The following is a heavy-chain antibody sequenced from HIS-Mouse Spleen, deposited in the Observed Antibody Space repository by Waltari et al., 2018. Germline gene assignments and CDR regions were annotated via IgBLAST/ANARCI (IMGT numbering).Heavy chain of an antibody. J-gene: IGHJ2*01. Sequence: QLQLQESGPGLVKPSETLSLTCTVSGASSSSSSYDWGWILQPPGKGLEWIGSIYYSGSTYYNTSLKSRVTISVDTSKNQFSLKLSSVTAADTAVYYCAREIPYSSSWYDWYFDLWGRGTLVTVSS. D-gene: IGHD6-13*01. V-gene: IGHV4-39*07. CDR2: IYYSGST. CDR3: AREIPYSSSWYDWYFDL. CDR1: GASSSSSSYD.